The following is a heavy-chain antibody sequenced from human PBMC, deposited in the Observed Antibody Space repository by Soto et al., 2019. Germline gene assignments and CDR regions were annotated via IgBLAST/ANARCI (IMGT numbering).Heavy chain of an antibody. CDR3: ARQSLLWFGEFKWDDAFDI. CDR1: GYRFTSYW. V-gene: IGHV5-51*01. J-gene: IGHJ3*02. CDR2: IYPGDSDT. D-gene: IGHD3-10*01. Sequence: GESLKISCKGSGYRFTSYWIGWVRQMPGKGLEWMGIIYPGDSDTGYSPSFQGQVIISADKSISTAYLQWSSLKASDTAMYYFARQSLLWFGEFKWDDAFDIWGQGTMVTVSS.